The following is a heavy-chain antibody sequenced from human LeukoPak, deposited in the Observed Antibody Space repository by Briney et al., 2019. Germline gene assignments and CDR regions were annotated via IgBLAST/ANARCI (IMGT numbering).Heavy chain of an antibody. D-gene: IGHD5-18*01. CDR2: ISFDGVNI. CDR1: GFTFRNHA. V-gene: IGHV3-30*14. J-gene: IGHJ4*02. Sequence: GGSLRLSCAASGFTFRNHAMHWVRQGPGKGPKWLAVISFDGVNIYYADSVKGRFTISRDNSKNTLYLQMNSLRAEDTAVYYCARVYSYGYYFDYWGQGTLVTVSS. CDR3: ARVYSYGYYFDY.